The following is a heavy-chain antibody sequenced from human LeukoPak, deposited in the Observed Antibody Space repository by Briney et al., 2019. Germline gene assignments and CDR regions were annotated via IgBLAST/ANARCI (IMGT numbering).Heavy chain of an antibody. V-gene: IGHV7-4-1*02. D-gene: IGHD3-10*01. CDR2: INTNTGNP. Sequence: GASVKVSCKASGYTFTSYAMNWVRQAPGQGLEWMGWINTNTGNPTYAQGFTGRFVFSLDTSVSTAYLQISSLKAEDTAVYYCARDESSMGLLWFGEFRFDYWGQGTLVTASS. CDR3: ARDESSMGLLWFGEFRFDY. CDR1: GYTFTSYA. J-gene: IGHJ4*02.